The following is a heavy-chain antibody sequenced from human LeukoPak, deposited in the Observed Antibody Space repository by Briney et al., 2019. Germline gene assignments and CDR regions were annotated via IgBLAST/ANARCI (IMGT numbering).Heavy chain of an antibody. J-gene: IGHJ6*02. D-gene: IGHD3-3*01. CDR2: IYYSGST. V-gene: IGHV4-59*01. CDR3: ARTRYYDFWSGYYTGISTGLYYYYGMDV. Sequence: SETLSLTCTVSGGSISSYYWSWIRQPPGKGLEWIGYIYYSGSTNYNPSLKSRVTISVDTSKNQFSLKLSSVTAVDTAVYYCARTRYYDFWSGYYTGISTGLYYYYGMDVWGQGTTVTVSS. CDR1: GGSISSYY.